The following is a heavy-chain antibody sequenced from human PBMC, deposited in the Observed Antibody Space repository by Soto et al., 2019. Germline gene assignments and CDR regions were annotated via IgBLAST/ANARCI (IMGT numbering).Heavy chain of an antibody. Sequence: SVKVSCKASGGTFSSYAISWVRQAPGQGLEWMGGIIPIFGTANYAQKFQGRVTITADESTSTAYMELSSLRSEDTAVYCCAREHGAGGWYPVDIWGQGTLVTVSS. CDR2: IIPIFGTA. D-gene: IGHD6-19*01. CDR1: GGTFSSYA. J-gene: IGHJ4*02. V-gene: IGHV1-69*13. CDR3: AREHGAGGWYPVDI.